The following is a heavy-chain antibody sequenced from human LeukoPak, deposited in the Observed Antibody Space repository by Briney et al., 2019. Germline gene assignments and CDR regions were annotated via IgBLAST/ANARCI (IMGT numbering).Heavy chain of an antibody. V-gene: IGHV4-4*07. CDR3: ARGATHYYFDS. Sequence: PSETLSLTCTVSGGSISSYYWSWIRQPAGKGLEWIGRIYTSGSTNYNPSLKSRVTMSVDASKNHFSLKLNSVTAADTAVNYCARGATHYYFDSWGQGTLVTVSS. CDR1: GGSISSYY. CDR2: IYTSGST. J-gene: IGHJ4*02.